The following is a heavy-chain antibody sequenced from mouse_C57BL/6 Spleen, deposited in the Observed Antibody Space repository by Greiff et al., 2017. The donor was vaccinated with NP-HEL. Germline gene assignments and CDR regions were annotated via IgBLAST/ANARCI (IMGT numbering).Heavy chain of an antibody. CDR2: ISGGGGNT. CDR1: GFTFSSYT. Sequence: EVHLVESGGGLVKPGGSLKPSCAASGFTFSSYTMSWVRQTPEKRLEWVATISGGGGNTYYPDSVKGRFTISRDNAKNTLYLQMSSLRSEDTALYYCARHYGSSYFDYWGQGTTLTVSS. CDR3: ARHYGSSYFDY. D-gene: IGHD1-1*01. J-gene: IGHJ2*01. V-gene: IGHV5-9*01.